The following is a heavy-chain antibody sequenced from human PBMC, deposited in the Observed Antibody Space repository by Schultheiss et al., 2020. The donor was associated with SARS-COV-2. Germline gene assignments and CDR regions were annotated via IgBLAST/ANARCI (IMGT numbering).Heavy chain of an antibody. Sequence: GGSLRLSCAVSGFTFSNYGMHWIRQAPGKGLEWVSVIYSGGSTYYADSVKGRFTISRDNSKNTLYLQMNSLRAEDTAVYYCAKDISGSYYDGYWGQGTLVTVSS. CDR3: AKDISGSYYDGY. CDR1: GFTFSNYG. J-gene: IGHJ4*02. V-gene: IGHV3-NL1*01. D-gene: IGHD1-26*01. CDR2: IYSGGST.